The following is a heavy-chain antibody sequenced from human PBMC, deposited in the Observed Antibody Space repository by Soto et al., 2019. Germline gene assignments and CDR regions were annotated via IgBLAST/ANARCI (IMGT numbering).Heavy chain of an antibody. CDR3: ARVDTAMVPGYYYGMDV. Sequence: PGESLKISCKGSGYSFTSYWISWVRQMPGKGLEWMGRIDPSDSYTNYSPSFQGHVTISADKSISTAYLQWSRLKASDTAMYYCARVDTAMVPGYYYGMDVWGQGTTVTVSS. D-gene: IGHD5-18*01. V-gene: IGHV5-10-1*01. CDR1: GYSFTSYW. CDR2: IDPSDSYT. J-gene: IGHJ6*02.